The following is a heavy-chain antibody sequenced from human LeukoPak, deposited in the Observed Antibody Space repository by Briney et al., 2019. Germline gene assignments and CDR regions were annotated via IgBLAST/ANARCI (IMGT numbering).Heavy chain of an antibody. D-gene: IGHD3-10*01. CDR3: AAHMVRGPDPN. CDR1: GGSFSGYY. V-gene: IGHV4-34*01. Sequence: SETLSLTCAVYGGSFSGYYWSWIRQPPGKGLEWIGEINHSGSTNYNPSLKSRVTISVDTSKNQFSLKLSSVTAADTAVYYCAAHMVRGPDPNWGQGTLVTVSS. CDR2: INHSGST. J-gene: IGHJ4*02.